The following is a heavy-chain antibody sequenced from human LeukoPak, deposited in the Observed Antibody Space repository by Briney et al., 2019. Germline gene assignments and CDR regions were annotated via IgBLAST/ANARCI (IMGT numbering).Heavy chain of an antibody. D-gene: IGHD5-18*01. CDR1: GFTFSSYG. J-gene: IGHJ4*02. Sequence: PGGSLRLSCAASGFTFSSYGMHWVRQAPGKGLEWVAVIWYDGSNKYYADSVKGRFTISRDNSKNTLYLRMNSLRAEDTAVYYCARGAMVTSTMSYFDYWGQGTLVTVSS. V-gene: IGHV3-33*01. CDR2: IWYDGSNK. CDR3: ARGAMVTSTMSYFDY.